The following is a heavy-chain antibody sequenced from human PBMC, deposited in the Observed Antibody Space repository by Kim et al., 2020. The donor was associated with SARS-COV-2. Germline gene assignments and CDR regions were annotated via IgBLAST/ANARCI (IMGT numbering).Heavy chain of an antibody. J-gene: IGHJ6*02. CDR1: GYTLTELS. CDR3: ATRSVVPAAMSVHYYYGMDV. V-gene: IGHV1-24*01. Sequence: SVKVSCKVSGYTLTELSMHWVRQAPGKGLEWMGGFDPEDGETIYAQKFQGRVTMTEDTSTDTAYMELSSLRSEDTAVYYCATRSVVPAAMSVHYYYGMDVWGQGTTVTVSS. CDR2: FDPEDGET. D-gene: IGHD2-2*01.